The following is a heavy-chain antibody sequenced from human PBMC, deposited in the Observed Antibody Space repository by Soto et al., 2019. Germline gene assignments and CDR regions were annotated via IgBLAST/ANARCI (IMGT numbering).Heavy chain of an antibody. CDR3: ARDVRAEDTPYNWFAP. CDR1: GFDFSRFY. Sequence: EVQLVESGGGVVQPGGSLRLSCVASGFDFSRFYMSWVRQAPGKGLEWVATIKRDGSEKKYVDSVKGRFSISRDNAKNSLYLQMDSLGVEDTAVYYCARDVRAEDTPYNWFAPWGRGTLVTVSS. J-gene: IGHJ5*02. CDR2: IKRDGSEK. V-gene: IGHV3-7*01.